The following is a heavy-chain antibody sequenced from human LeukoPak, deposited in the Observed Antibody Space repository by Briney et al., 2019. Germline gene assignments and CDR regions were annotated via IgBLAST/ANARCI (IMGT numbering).Heavy chain of an antibody. Sequence: SETLSLTCTVSGGSISSYYWSWIRQPPGKGLEWIGYIYYSGSTNYNPSLKSRVTISVDTSKNQFSLKLSSVTAADTAVYYRARDFCYDSSGPYYFDYWGQGTLVTVSS. D-gene: IGHD3-22*01. CDR1: GGSISSYY. CDR2: IYYSGST. V-gene: IGHV4-59*01. J-gene: IGHJ4*02. CDR3: ARDFCYDSSGPYYFDY.